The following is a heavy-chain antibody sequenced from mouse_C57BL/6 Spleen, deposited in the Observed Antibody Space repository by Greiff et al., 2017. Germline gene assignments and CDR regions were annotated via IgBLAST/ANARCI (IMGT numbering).Heavy chain of an antibody. D-gene: IGHD1-1*01. CDR3: ARHGYYGSSPWYAMDY. CDR2: IWSDGST. CDR1: GFSLTSYG. J-gene: IGHJ4*01. Sequence: VQLQQSGPGLVAPSQSLSIPCTVSGFSLTSYGVHWVRQPPGKGLEWLVVIWSDGSTTYNSALKSRLSISKDNSKSQVFLKMNSLQTDDTAMYYCARHGYYGSSPWYAMDYWGQGTSVTVSS. V-gene: IGHV2-6-1*01.